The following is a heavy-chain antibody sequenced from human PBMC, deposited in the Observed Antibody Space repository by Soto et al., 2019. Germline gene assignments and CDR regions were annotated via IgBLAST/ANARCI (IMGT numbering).Heavy chain of an antibody. Sequence: EVQLVETGEGLIQPGGSLKLSCSVAGFTVSDSMSWVRQAPGKGLECVSFIHSDGSTHYTDSVRGRFTISRDNSKNTLFLQMDMLLVDVTVVYFCASDARGPFDYLGQGTLVTVAS. CDR1: GFTVSDS. CDR3: ASDARGPFDY. V-gene: IGHV3-53*02. CDR2: IHSDGST. J-gene: IGHJ4*02.